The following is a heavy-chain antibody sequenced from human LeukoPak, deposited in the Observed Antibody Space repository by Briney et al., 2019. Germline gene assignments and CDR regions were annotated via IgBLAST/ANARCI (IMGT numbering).Heavy chain of an antibody. J-gene: IGHJ4*02. Sequence: GGSLRLSCAASGFTFNNYAMSWVRQAPGKGLEWVSVVSGTGATTYYADSVKGRFIISRDNSKNTVYLQMSSLRAEDTAVYYCAKTMGAIDHDYWGQGTLVIVSS. D-gene: IGHD1-26*01. CDR3: AKTMGAIDHDY. CDR2: VSGTGATT. V-gene: IGHV3-23*01. CDR1: GFTFNNYA.